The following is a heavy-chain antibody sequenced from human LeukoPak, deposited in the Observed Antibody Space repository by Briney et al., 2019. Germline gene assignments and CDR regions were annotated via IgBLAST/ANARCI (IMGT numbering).Heavy chain of an antibody. J-gene: IGHJ4*02. D-gene: IGHD3-9*01. V-gene: IGHV4-34*01. CDR3: ARFSDVLRYFDL. CDR1: GGSFSGYY. Sequence: SETLSLTCAVYGGSFSGYYWSWIRQPPGKGLEWIGEINHSGSTNYNPPLKSRVTISVDTSKNQFSLKLSSVTAADTAVYYCARFSDVLRYFDLWGQGTLVTVSS. CDR2: INHSGST.